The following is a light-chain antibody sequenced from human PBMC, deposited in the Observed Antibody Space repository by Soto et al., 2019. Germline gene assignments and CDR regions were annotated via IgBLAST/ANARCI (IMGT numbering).Light chain of an antibody. CDR2: GAS. CDR3: QQYSCSPIT. CDR1: QSIGSSY. J-gene: IGKJ5*01. V-gene: IGKV3-20*01. Sequence: ERALTQAPGTPSLSPGERCTLSCTASQSIGSSYLAWYQQKNGQAPRXXIYGASSRATGIPDRFSVVLYGTAGSINLRRLHTEDGQVDYCQQYSCSPITFGQGTRLDIK.